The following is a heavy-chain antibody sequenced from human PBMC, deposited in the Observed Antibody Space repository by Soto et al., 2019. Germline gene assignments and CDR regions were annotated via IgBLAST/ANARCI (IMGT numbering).Heavy chain of an antibody. J-gene: IGHJ5*02. V-gene: IGHV3-30*18. CDR2: ISSDGNNK. Sequence: QVQLVESGGGAVQPGRSLRLSCAASGFTFDSHGMHWGRQAPGKGLEWVAVISSDGNNKYYADSVKGRFTISRDNFNNILYLQMSSLRAEDTAVYYCSKDLLPNTVNTCGSWGQGTLVTVSS. D-gene: IGHD4-17*01. CDR3: SKDLLPNTVNTCGS. CDR1: GFTFDSHG.